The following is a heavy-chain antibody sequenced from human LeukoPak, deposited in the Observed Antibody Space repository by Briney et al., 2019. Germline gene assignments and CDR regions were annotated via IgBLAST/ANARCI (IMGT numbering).Heavy chain of an antibody. CDR1: WFPFSYYS. D-gene: IGHD3-10*01. CDR3: ARQRELDY. V-gene: IGHV3-48*04. Sequence: GALRLSFCASWFPFSYYSMNWVRPGPGKGLQWVAYISSSGNTIYYTDSVKGRFTISKDNAKNSLYLQMNSLRADDTAVYYCARQRELDYWGQGTLVTVSS. CDR2: ISSSGNTI. J-gene: IGHJ4*02.